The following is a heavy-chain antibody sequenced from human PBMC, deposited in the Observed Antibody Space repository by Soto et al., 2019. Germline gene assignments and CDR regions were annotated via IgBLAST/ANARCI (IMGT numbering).Heavy chain of an antibody. D-gene: IGHD6-13*01. CDR1: GYSFTSYW. Sequence: PGESLKISCQCSGYSFTSYWIGWVRQMPGKGLEWMGIIYPGDSDTRYSPSFQGQVTISADKSISTAYLQWSSLKASDTAMYYCARPRSSSRNYYGMDVWGQGTTVTVSS. V-gene: IGHV5-51*01. CDR3: ARPRSSSRNYYGMDV. J-gene: IGHJ6*02. CDR2: IYPGDSDT.